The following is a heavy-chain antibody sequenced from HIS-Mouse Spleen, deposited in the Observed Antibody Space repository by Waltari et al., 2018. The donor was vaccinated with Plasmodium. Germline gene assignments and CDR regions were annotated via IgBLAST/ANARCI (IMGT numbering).Heavy chain of an antibody. D-gene: IGHD6-13*01. CDR1: GFIFSSYW. V-gene: IGHV3-7*01. J-gene: IGHJ2*01. CDR3: ASSWYWYFDL. Sequence: VPLVESGGGLVQPGGSLRPSCAASGFIFSSYWMSWVRKAPGKGLEWVANIKQDGSEKYYVDSVKGRFTISRDNAKNSLYLQMNSLRAEDTAVYYCASSWYWYFDLWGRGTLVTVSS. CDR2: IKQDGSEK.